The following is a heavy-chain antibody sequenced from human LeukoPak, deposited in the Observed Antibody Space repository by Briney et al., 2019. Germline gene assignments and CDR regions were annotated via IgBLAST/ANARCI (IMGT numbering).Heavy chain of an antibody. Sequence: ASVKVSCKASGYTFTSYGISWVRQAPGQGLEWMGWISAYNGNTNYAQKLQGRVTMTTDTSTSTAYMELSGLRSEDTAVYYCARGPPNWGYDYWGQGTLVTVSS. V-gene: IGHV1-18*01. J-gene: IGHJ4*02. D-gene: IGHD7-27*01. CDR2: ISAYNGNT. CDR3: ARGPPNWGYDY. CDR1: GYTFTSYG.